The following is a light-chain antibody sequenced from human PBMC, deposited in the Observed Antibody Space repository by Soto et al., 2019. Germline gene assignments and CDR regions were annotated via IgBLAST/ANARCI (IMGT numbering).Light chain of an antibody. V-gene: IGKV1-17*01. J-gene: IGKJ1*01. Sequence: IQMTQSPSSLSASVGDRVTITCRASQGIRNDLGWYQQKPGKAPKLLIYAASSLQSGVPSRFSGSGSVTEFTLPISSLQPDDFAPYYGQQYNSYSGTFGQGTKVEI. CDR1: QGIRND. CDR2: AAS. CDR3: QQYNSYSGT.